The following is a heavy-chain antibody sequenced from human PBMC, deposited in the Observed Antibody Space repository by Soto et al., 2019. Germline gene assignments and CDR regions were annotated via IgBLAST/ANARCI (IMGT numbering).Heavy chain of an antibody. D-gene: IGHD6-6*01. CDR3: AKDRVKYSSSSLDY. V-gene: IGHV3-30*18. CDR2: ISYDGSNK. CDR1: GFTFSSYG. J-gene: IGHJ4*02. Sequence: HPGGSLRLSCAASGFTFSSYGMHWVHQAPGKGLEWVAVISYDGSNKYYADSAKGRFTISRDNSKNTLYLQMNSLRAEDTAVYYCAKDRVKYSSSSLDYWGQGTLVTVSS.